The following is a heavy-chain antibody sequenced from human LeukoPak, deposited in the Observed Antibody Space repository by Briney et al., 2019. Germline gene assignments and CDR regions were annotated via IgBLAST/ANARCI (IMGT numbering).Heavy chain of an antibody. Sequence: GGSLRLSCAASGFTFSSYAMSWVRQAPGKGLEWVSAISGSGGSTYYADSVKGRFTISRDNSKNTLYLQMNSLRAEDTAVYYCARDYYYDSSGYYFGYFDYWGQGTLVTVSS. D-gene: IGHD3-22*01. V-gene: IGHV3-23*01. CDR2: ISGSGGST. J-gene: IGHJ4*02. CDR3: ARDYYYDSSGYYFGYFDY. CDR1: GFTFSSYA.